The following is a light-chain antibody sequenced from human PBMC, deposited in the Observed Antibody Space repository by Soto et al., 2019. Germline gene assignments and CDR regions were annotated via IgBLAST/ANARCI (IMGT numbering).Light chain of an antibody. CDR2: KAS. CDR3: QQYKSYSRT. CDR1: QTISSW. V-gene: IGKV1-5*03. Sequence: DIQMTQSPSTLSGSVGDRVTITCRASQTISSWLAWYQQKPGKAPKLLIYKASTLKSGVPSRFSGSGSGTEFTLTISSQQPDDFATYYCQQYKSYSRTFGQGTRWISN. J-gene: IGKJ1*01.